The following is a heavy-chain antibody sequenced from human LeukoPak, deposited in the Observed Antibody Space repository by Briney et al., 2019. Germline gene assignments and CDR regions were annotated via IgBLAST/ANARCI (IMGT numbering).Heavy chain of an antibody. Sequence: GGSLRLSCAASGFTFSSYAMSWVRQAPGKGLEWVAVISYDGSNKYYADSVKGRFTISRDNSKNTLYLQMNSLRAEDTAVYYCAKTRGYSGYYYYFDYWGQGTLVTVSS. J-gene: IGHJ4*02. V-gene: IGHV3-30-3*02. D-gene: IGHD5-12*01. CDR2: ISYDGSNK. CDR1: GFTFSSYA. CDR3: AKTRGYSGYYYYFDY.